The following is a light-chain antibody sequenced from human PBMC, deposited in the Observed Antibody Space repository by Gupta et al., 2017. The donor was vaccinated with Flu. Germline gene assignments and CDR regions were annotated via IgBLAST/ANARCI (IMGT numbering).Light chain of an antibody. Sequence: QSALTKPASVSGSPGQSITIYCTGTSSDVGGYNYVSWYQQHPGKAPKLMIYEVSNRPSGVSNRFSGSKSGNTASLTISGLQAEDEADYYCSSYTSSSTPLFGGGTKLTVL. J-gene: IGLJ3*02. V-gene: IGLV2-14*01. CDR2: EVS. CDR3: SSYTSSSTPL. CDR1: SSDVGGYNY.